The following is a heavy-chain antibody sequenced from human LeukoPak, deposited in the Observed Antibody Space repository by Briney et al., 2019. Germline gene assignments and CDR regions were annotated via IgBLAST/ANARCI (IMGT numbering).Heavy chain of an antibody. CDR2: ISSSGSTK. CDR3: ARVLRYCSGGNCYSGGLGYMDV. D-gene: IGHD2-15*01. V-gene: IGHV3-11*01. CDR1: GFTFSDYY. Sequence: GGSLRLSCAASGFTFSDYYMSWIRQAPGKGLEWVSYISSSGSTKYYADSVKGRFTTSRDNAKNSLFLQMNSLRAEDTAVYYCARVLRYCSGGNCYSGGLGYMDVWGKGTTVTISS. J-gene: IGHJ6*03.